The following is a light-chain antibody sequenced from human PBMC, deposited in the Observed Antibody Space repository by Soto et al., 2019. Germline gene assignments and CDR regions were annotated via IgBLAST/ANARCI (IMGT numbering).Light chain of an antibody. J-gene: IGKJ4*01. Sequence: EIVLTQSPATLSLSPGERATLSCRASQSVSKYLAWYQQKPGQAPRLLIHDASNRATGIPARFSGSGSGTDFXLXISSLEPEDFGVYYCQQRSNWPQITFGGGTKVEIK. CDR3: QQRSNWPQIT. CDR2: DAS. V-gene: IGKV3-11*01. CDR1: QSVSKY.